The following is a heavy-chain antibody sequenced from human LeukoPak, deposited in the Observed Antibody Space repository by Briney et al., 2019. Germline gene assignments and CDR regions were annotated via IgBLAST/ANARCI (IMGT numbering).Heavy chain of an antibody. CDR2: IIPIFGTT. CDR3: ARAGYSNSSRDNYYYYYGMDV. CDR1: GGTFSIYA. Sequence: GSSVNVSCTASGGTFSIYAISWVRQAPRQGLEWMGGIIPIFGTTNYAQTFQGRVTITADESTSTAYMELSSLRSEDTAVYYCARAGYSNSSRDNYYYYYGMDVWGQGTTVTVSS. D-gene: IGHD6-13*01. V-gene: IGHV1-69*01. J-gene: IGHJ6*02.